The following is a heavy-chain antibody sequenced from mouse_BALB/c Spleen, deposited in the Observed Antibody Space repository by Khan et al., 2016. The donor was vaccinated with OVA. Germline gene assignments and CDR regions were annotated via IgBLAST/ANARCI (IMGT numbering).Heavy chain of an antibody. CDR2: INPGNGGT. Sequence: QVQLQQPGAELVKPGASVKLSCKASGYTLTRYYMYWVKQRPGQGLEWIGGINPGNGGTNLNEKFKNKATLTGDKSSTTVYMQLSSLTSEDSAVYYCKRNYGYDYVNYWGQGTTRTVAS. CDR1: GYTLTRYY. CDR3: KRNYGYDYVNY. D-gene: IGHD1-2*01. J-gene: IGHJ2*01. V-gene: IGHV1S81*02.